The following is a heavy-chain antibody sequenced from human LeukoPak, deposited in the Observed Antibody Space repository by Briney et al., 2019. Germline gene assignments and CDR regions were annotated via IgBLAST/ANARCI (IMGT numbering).Heavy chain of an antibody. CDR2: MNPNSGNT. J-gene: IGHJ4*02. V-gene: IGHV1-8*02. CDR1: GGTFSSYA. Sequence: ASVKVSCKASGGTFSSYAISWVRQATGQGLEWMGWMNPNSGNTGYAQKFQGRVTMTRNTSISTAYMELSSLRSEDTAVYYCAREGGGYDYDYWGQGTLVTVSS. CDR3: AREGGGYDYDY. D-gene: IGHD5-12*01.